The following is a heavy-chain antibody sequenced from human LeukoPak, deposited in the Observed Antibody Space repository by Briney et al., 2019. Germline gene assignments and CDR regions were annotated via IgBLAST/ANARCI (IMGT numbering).Heavy chain of an antibody. CDR3: ARRGYSGYDKNGGAFDI. CDR2: IIPIFGTA. J-gene: IGHJ3*02. Sequence: SVKASCKASGGTFSSYAISWVRQAPGQGLEWMGRIIPIFGTANYAQKFQGRVTITTDESTSTAYMELSSLRSEDAAVYYCARRGYSGYDKNGGAFDIWGQGTMVTVSS. D-gene: IGHD5-12*01. CDR1: GGTFSSYA. V-gene: IGHV1-69*05.